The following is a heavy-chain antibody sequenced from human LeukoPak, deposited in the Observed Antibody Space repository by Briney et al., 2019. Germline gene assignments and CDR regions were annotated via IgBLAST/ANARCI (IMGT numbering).Heavy chain of an antibody. J-gene: IGHJ4*02. CDR2: ISAYNGNT. Sequence: GASVRVSCKASGDSFTSYDIGWVRQAPGQGLEWMGWISAYNGNTNYAQKLQGRVTMTTDTSTSTAYMELRSLRSDDTAVYYCARDMGFIKIVDCWGQGTLVTVSS. CDR1: GDSFTSYD. CDR3: ARDMGFIKIVDC. D-gene: IGHD3-10*01. V-gene: IGHV1-18*01.